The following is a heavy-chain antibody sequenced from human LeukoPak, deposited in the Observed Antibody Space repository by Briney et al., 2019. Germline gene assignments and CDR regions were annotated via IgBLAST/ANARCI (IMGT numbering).Heavy chain of an antibody. CDR3: ARDGLLTRAGMDV. V-gene: IGHV1-69*16. CDR1: GGALSDYT. D-gene: IGHD6-19*01. J-gene: IGHJ4*02. CDR2: ILPMLGTA. Sequence: SVKVSCKASGGALSDYTISWVRQAPGQGLEWMGAILPMLGTAKYAQSLQGRVTITTDDSSSTVYMELSSLRLEDTASYFCARDGLLTRAGMDVWGQGTLVTVSS.